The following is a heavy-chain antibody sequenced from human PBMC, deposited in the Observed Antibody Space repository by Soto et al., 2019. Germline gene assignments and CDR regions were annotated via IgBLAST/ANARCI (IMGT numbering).Heavy chain of an antibody. CDR1: GFTFDDYT. J-gene: IGHJ4*02. CDR2: ISWDGGST. V-gene: IGHV3-43*01. Sequence: EVQLVESGGVVVQPGGSLRLSCAASGFTFDDYTMHWVRRAPGKGLEWVSLISWDGGSTYYADSVKGRFTISRDNSKNSLYLQMNSLRTEDTALYYCAILWFGEYPFDYWGQGTLVTVSS. CDR3: AILWFGEYPFDY. D-gene: IGHD3-10*01.